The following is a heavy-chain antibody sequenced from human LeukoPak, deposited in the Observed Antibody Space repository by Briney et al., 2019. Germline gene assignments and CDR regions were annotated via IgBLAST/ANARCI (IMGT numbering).Heavy chain of an antibody. CDR3: ARDCKGDYDIADY. V-gene: IGHV1-2*06. J-gene: IGHJ4*02. D-gene: IGHD4-17*01. Sequence: GASVTVSCTTSGYSFTDYYVHWVRQAPGQGLEWMGRIDPNSGGTNDVHKFQGRVTMSRDTSISTVYMELSSLGYDDTAIYYCARDCKGDYDIADYWGQGTLVTVSP. CDR1: GYSFTDYY. CDR2: IDPNSGGT.